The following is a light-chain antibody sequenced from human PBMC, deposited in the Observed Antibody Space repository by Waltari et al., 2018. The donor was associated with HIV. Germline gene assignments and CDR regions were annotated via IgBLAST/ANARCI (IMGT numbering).Light chain of an antibody. V-gene: IGKV3-20*01. CDR3: QQYGSSPYT. CDR2: GTS. Sequence: EIVLTQSPGTLSLSPGARAVLPCKTSQSVTSSYLAWYQQKPGQAPRLLIYGTSSRATGIPDRFSGSGSGTDFTLTVSRLEPADFAVYYCQQYGSSPYTFGQGTKLEI. CDR1: QSVTSSY. J-gene: IGKJ2*01.